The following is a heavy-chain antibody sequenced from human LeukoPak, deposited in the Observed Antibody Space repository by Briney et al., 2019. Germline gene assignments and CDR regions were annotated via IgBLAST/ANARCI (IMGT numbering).Heavy chain of an antibody. CDR3: ARGLTCGGTACYGVYYYYMDV. D-gene: IGHD2-2*01. V-gene: IGHV4-34*01. Sequence: SETLSLTCAVHVGSFSGYYWSWIRQPPGKGLEWMGEINHSGSTTNYNPSLRSRDTISVDTSKNQFSLHLTSVTAADTAVYYCARGLTCGGTACYGVYYYYMDVWGKGTTVTVSS. CDR1: VGSFSGYY. CDR2: INHSGSTT. J-gene: IGHJ6*03.